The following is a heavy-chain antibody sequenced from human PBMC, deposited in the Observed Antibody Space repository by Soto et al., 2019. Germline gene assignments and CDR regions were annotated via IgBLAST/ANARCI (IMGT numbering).Heavy chain of an antibody. CDR1: GFTFSSYA. Sequence: GGSLRLSCAASGFTFSSYAMSWVRQAPGKGLEWVSAISGSGGSTYYADSVKGRFTISRDNSKNTLYLQMNSLRAEDTAVYYCPKDGGDYDFWSGPFDYWGQGTLVTVSS. J-gene: IGHJ4*02. CDR2: ISGSGGST. CDR3: PKDGGDYDFWSGPFDY. V-gene: IGHV3-23*01. D-gene: IGHD3-3*01.